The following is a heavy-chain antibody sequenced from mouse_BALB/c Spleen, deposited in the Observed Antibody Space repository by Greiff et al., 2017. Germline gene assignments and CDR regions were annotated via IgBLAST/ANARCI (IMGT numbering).Heavy chain of an antibody. D-gene: IGHD4-1*01. CDR1: GDSITSCY. CDR2: ISYSGST. Sequence: EVQLVESGPSLVKPSQTLSLTCSVTGDSITSCYWNWIRKFPGNKLEYMGYISYSGSTYYNPSLKSRISITRDTSKNQYYLQLNSVTTEDTATYYCARSNWDWYFDVWGAGTTVTVSS. CDR3: ARSNWDWYFDV. J-gene: IGHJ1*01. V-gene: IGHV3-8*02.